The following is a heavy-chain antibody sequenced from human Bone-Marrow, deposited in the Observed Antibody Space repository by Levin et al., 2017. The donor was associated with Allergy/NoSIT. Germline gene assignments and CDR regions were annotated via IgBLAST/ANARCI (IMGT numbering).Heavy chain of an antibody. V-gene: IGHV3-74*01. CDR1: GFTFRSYW. Sequence: PGGSLRLSCEVSGFTFRSYWMHWVRQVPGKGLLWVSRIDFDGNIITYADSVKGRFTISRDNAKNTLYLQMNSLKPEDTAVYYCARDLTFSGLGPDYWGQGTLVTVSS. CDR2: IDFDGNII. D-gene: IGHD3-9*01. J-gene: IGHJ4*02. CDR3: ARDLTFSGLGPDY.